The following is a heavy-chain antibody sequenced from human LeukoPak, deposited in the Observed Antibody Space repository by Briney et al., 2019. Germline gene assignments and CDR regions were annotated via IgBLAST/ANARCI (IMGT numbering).Heavy chain of an antibody. D-gene: IGHD6-19*01. CDR1: GFTFSGYG. CDR3: ARGMSSGRYAVDI. V-gene: IGHV3-30*03. CDR2: ISYDGNNK. Sequence: GGSLRLSCAASGFTFSGYGMHWVRQAPGKGLEWMAVISYDGNNKYYADSVMGRFTISRDNSKNTLYLQMNSLRAEDTATYYCARGMSSGRYAVDIWGQGTMVTVSS. J-gene: IGHJ3*02.